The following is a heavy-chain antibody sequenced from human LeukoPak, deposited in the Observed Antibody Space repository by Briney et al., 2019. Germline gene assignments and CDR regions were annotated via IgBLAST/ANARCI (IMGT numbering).Heavy chain of an antibody. J-gene: IGHJ5*02. CDR3: ARNSDFWSGCYSA. CDR2: IIPIFGTA. D-gene: IGHD3-3*01. Sequence: SVKVSCKASGGTFSNYAISWVRQAPGQGLEWMGGIIPIFGTANYAQKFQGRVTITADESTSTAYMELSSLRSEDTAVYYCARNSDFWSGCYSAWGQGTLVTVSS. V-gene: IGHV1-69*13. CDR1: GGTFSNYA.